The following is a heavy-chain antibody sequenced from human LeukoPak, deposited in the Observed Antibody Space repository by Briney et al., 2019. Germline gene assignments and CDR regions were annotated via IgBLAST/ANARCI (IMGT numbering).Heavy chain of an antibody. CDR3: ARSPRTYYYYYYYMDV. D-gene: IGHD1-7*01. V-gene: IGHV6-1*01. CDR1: GDSFSSNSAA. J-gene: IGHJ6*03. CDR2: TGNRSKWYN. Sequence: SQTLSLSCAISGDSFSSNSAAWNWIRQSPSIDLEWLVRTGNRSKWYNDYAVSVKSRITINPATSKNQFSLQLNTVTPEDTAVYYCARSPRTYYYYYYYMDVWGKGTPVTISS.